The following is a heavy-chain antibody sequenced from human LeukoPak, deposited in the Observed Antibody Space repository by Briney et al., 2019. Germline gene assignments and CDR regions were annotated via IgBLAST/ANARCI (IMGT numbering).Heavy chain of an antibody. CDR2: ISGSSDTT. D-gene: IGHD2-15*01. J-gene: IGHJ4*02. CDR3: AKTPLYCSGGSCYDRRLDN. CDR1: GFTFSSYA. V-gene: IGHV3-23*01. Sequence: PGGSLRLSCAASGFTFSSYAMSWVRQAPGKGLEWVSSISGSSDTTYYADSVKGRFSISRDNSKNTSYLQMNSLRAEDTAVYYCAKTPLYCSGGSCYDRRLDNWGQGTLVTVSS.